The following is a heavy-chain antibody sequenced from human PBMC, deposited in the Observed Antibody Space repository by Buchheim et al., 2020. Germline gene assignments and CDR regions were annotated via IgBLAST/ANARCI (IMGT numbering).Heavy chain of an antibody. Sequence: QVQLVQSGAEVKKPGASVKVSCKASGYTFTSYDINWVRQATGQGLECMGWMNPNSGNTGYAQKFQGRVTMTRNTSISTADMELSSLRSEDTAVYYCAFALSVAGTYYYYGMDVWGQGTT. CDR2: MNPNSGNT. CDR3: AFALSVAGTYYYYGMDV. J-gene: IGHJ6*02. D-gene: IGHD6-19*01. V-gene: IGHV1-8*01. CDR1: GYTFTSYD.